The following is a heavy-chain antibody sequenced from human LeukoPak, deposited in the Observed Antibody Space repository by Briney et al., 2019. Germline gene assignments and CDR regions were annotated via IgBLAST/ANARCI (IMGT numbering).Heavy chain of an antibody. J-gene: IGHJ4*02. CDR1: GGSISSSSYY. Sequence: PSETLSLTCTVSGGSISSSSYYWGWIRQPPGKGLEWIGSIYYSGSTYYNPSLKSRVTISVDTSKNQFSLKLSSVTAADTAVYYCARHPPRLPPSYYYDSSGYSRFDYWGQGTLVTVSS. CDR3: ARHPPRLPPSYYYDSSGYSRFDY. V-gene: IGHV4-39*01. CDR2: IYYSGST. D-gene: IGHD3-22*01.